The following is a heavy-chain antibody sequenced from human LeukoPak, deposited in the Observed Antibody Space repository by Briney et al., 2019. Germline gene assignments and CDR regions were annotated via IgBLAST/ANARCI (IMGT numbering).Heavy chain of an antibody. J-gene: IGHJ4*02. CDR1: GFTFSSYS. CDR2: SSSGYI. D-gene: IGHD6-6*01. CDR3: ATSPGLGYSSSLTGVDY. V-gene: IGHV3-21*01. Sequence: GGSLRLSCAASGFTFSSYSMSSSSGYIYYADSVKGRFTISRDSAKNSLYLQMSSLRAEDTAVYYCATSPGLGYSSSLTGVDYWGQGTLVTVSS.